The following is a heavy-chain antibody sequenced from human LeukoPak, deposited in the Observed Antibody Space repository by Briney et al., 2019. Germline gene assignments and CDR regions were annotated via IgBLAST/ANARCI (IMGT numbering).Heavy chain of an antibody. D-gene: IGHD5-18*01. V-gene: IGHV1-46*01. J-gene: IGHJ6*02. CDR2: IYPRDGST. Sequence: ASVKVSCKASGYTFTSNYIHWVRQAPGQGLEWMGLIYPRDGSTSYAQKFQGRVTMTRDTSTSTVYMELSSLRSEDTAVYYCARDPDSYGYHYYGMDVWGQGTTVTVSS. CDR1: GYTFTSNY. CDR3: ARDPDSYGYHYYGMDV.